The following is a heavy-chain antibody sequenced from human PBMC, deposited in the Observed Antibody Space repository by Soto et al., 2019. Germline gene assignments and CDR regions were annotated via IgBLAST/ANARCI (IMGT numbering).Heavy chain of an antibody. CDR2: IYYSGST. D-gene: IGHD2-15*01. Sequence: SETLSLTCTVSGGSISSSSYYWGWIRQPPGKGLEWIGSIYYSGSTYYNPSLKSRVTISVDTSKNQFSLKLSSVTAADTAVYYCARHAVARAVVAAPDYWGQGTLVTVSS. CDR3: ARHAVARAVVAAPDY. CDR1: GGSISSSSYY. V-gene: IGHV4-39*01. J-gene: IGHJ4*02.